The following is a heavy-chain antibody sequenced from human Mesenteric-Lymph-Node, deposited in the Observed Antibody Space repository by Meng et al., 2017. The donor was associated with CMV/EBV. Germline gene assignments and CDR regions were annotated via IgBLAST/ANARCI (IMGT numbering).Heavy chain of an antibody. CDR3: ARSVFTSRRGMDV. Sequence: SETLSLTCTVSGGSVSSGSYYWSWIRQPPGQGLEWIGYLYYTGSTNYNPSLKSRVTISLDTSKNQFSLKLSSVTAADTTVYYCARSVFTSRRGMDVWGQGTTVTVSS. CDR1: GGSVSSGSYY. V-gene: IGHV4-61*01. J-gene: IGHJ6*02. D-gene: IGHD3-3*01. CDR2: LYYTGST.